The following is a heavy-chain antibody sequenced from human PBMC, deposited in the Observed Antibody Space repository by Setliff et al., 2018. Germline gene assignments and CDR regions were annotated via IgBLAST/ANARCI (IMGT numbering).Heavy chain of an antibody. CDR2: IGDYNGNT. J-gene: IGHJ4*02. CDR3: ARGPVDFVVVPAAAVFDF. D-gene: IGHD2-2*03. Sequence: ASVKVSCKASGYIFTKYGINWVRQAPGQGLEWMGWIGDYNGNTLHAQNFQGRLTVTTDTSTNTAYMELSSLRSDDTAVYYCARGPVDFVVVPAAAVFDFWGQGTLVTVSS. V-gene: IGHV1-18*01. CDR1: GYIFTKYG.